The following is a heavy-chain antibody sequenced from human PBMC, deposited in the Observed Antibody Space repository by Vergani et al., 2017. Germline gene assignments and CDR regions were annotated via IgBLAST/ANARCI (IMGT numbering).Heavy chain of an antibody. Sequence: QLQLQESGSGLVKPSQTLSLTCAVSGGSISSGGYSWSWIRQPPGKGLEWIGYIYHSGSTYYNPSLKSRVTISVDRSKYHFSLKLSSVTAADTAVYYCARAPYYYDSSGPFDYWGQGTLVTVSS. CDR2: IYHSGST. J-gene: IGHJ4*02. D-gene: IGHD3-22*01. V-gene: IGHV4-30-2*01. CDR1: GGSISSGGYS. CDR3: ARAPYYYDSSGPFDY.